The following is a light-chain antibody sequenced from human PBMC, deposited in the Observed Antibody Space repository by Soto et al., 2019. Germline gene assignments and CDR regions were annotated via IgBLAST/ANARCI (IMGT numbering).Light chain of an antibody. CDR1: SSDVGGYDY. CDR2: EVT. V-gene: IGLV2-8*01. CDR3: SSYTGGNPSYV. Sequence: QSALAQPPSASGSPGQSVTISCTGTSSDVGGYDYVSWYQQHPGKAPKLMIYEVTMRPSGVSDRFSGSKSGNTASRTVSGLQADDEADYYCSSYTGGNPSYVFGTGTKVTVL. J-gene: IGLJ1*01.